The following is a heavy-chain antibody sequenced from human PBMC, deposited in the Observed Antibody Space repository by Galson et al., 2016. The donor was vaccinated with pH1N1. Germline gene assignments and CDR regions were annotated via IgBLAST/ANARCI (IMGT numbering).Heavy chain of an antibody. Sequence: SLRLSCAASGFSFTSYTMNWVRQAPGKGLEWVASISGSGLHIYYADSLKGRFTISRDNAKNSLYLQMNNLRTEDTAVYYCARAPYTTGWYPEFDYWGQGTLVTVSS. V-gene: IGHV3-21*06. CDR1: GFSFTSYT. J-gene: IGHJ4*02. CDR2: ISGSGLHI. CDR3: ARAPYTTGWYPEFDY. D-gene: IGHD6-19*01.